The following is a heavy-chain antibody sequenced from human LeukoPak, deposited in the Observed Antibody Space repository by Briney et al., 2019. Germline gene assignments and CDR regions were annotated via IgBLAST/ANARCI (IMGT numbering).Heavy chain of an antibody. Sequence: PGGSLRLSCAASGFTFSSYSMNWVRQAPGKGLEWDSSISSSSSYIYYADSVKGRFTISRDNAKNSLYLQMNSLRAEDTAVYYCARDGSITGTTKGDFDYLGQGTLVTVSS. CDR2: ISSSSSYI. V-gene: IGHV3-21*01. CDR3: ARDGSITGTTKGDFDY. CDR1: GFTFSSYS. J-gene: IGHJ4*02. D-gene: IGHD1-7*01.